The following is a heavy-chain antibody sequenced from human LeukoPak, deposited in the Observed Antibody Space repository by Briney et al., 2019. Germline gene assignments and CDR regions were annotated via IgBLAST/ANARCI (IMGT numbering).Heavy chain of an antibody. D-gene: IGHD6-13*01. CDR3: ARDSIQQQLVLEDRGYPYYFEH. Sequence: GGSQRLSCAASRFTFSSYSMNWVRQAPGKGLEWVSSISSSGNYIYYADSVKGRFTISRDNAKNSLYLQMNSLRAEDTAVYYCARDSIQQQLVLEDRGYPYYFEHWGQGTLVTVSS. J-gene: IGHJ4*02. V-gene: IGHV3-21*01. CDR1: RFTFSSYS. CDR2: ISSSGNYI.